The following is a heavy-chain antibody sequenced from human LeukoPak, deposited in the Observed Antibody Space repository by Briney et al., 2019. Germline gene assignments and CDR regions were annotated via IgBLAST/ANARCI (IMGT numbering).Heavy chain of an antibody. V-gene: IGHV3-21*01. J-gene: IGHJ4*02. Sequence: GGSLRLSCGASGFTFKIFGMNWGRLAPGKGLEWVSSISSESTNIYYADSVKGRFTISRDNAKNSLFLEMNSPRPEDTAVYYCSRDGSGSRDCWGQGTLVTVSS. CDR2: ISSESTNI. CDR3: SRDGSGSRDC. D-gene: IGHD2-15*01. CDR1: GFTFKIFG.